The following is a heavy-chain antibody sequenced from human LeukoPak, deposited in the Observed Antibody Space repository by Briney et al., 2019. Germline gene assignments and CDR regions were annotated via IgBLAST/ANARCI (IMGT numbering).Heavy chain of an antibody. CDR3: AKHKENYGDSCLDDY. V-gene: IGHV3-7*03. J-gene: IGHJ4*02. CDR2: IKLDGSEK. CDR1: GFTFGKYW. D-gene: IGHD4-17*01. Sequence: GGSLRLSCVASGFTFGKYWMSWVRKAPGKGLEWVANIKLDGSEKNYVDSVKGRFTISRDNSKNTLYLQMNSLRGEDTAVYYCAKHKENYGDSCLDDYWGQGTLVTVSS.